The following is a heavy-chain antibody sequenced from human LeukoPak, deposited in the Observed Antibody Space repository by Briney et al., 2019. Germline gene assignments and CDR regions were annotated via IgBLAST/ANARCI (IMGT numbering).Heavy chain of an antibody. D-gene: IGHD1-26*01. J-gene: IGHJ3*02. CDR1: GGSISSYY. Sequence: PSETLSLTCTVSGGSISSYYWSWIRQPAGKGLEWIGRIYTSGNTNYNPSLKSRVTMSVDTSKNQFSLKLSSVTAADTAMYYCARREVGATLVGAFDIWGQGTMVTVSS. CDR3: ARREVGATLVGAFDI. CDR2: IYTSGNT. V-gene: IGHV4-4*07.